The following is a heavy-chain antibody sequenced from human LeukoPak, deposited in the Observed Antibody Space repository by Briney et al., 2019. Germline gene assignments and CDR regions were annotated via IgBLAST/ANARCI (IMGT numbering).Heavy chain of an antibody. CDR3: ARVTGYMIEDYFDY. CDR1: GGSFDGYY. V-gene: IGHV4-34*01. D-gene: IGHD3-22*01. CDR2: ITYDGRT. Sequence: TLSLTCAVFGGSFDGYYWSWIRQSPGKGLEWIGEITYDGRTKYNPSLRSRVSISVETSKNQFSLKLSSVTAADTAVYYCARVTGYMIEDYFDYWGQGTLVTVSS. J-gene: IGHJ4*02.